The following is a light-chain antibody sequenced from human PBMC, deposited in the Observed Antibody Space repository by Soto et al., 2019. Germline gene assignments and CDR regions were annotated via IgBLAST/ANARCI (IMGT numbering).Light chain of an antibody. CDR1: SSDVGGYNY. J-gene: IGLJ2*01. CDR2: DVS. CDR3: SSYTSSSTLV. V-gene: IGLV2-14*01. Sequence: QSALTQPASVSGSPGQSITISCTGTSSDVGGYNYASWYQQHPVKAPKLMIYDVSNRPSGVSNRFSGSKSGNTAPLTISGLQAEDEADYYCSSYTSSSTLVFGGGTKVTVL.